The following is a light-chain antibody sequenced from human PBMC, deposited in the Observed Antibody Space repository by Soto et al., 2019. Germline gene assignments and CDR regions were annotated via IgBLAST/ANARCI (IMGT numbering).Light chain of an antibody. CDR2: DVT. J-gene: IGLJ1*01. CDR1: SSDVGGYNY. Sequence: QSALTQPASVSGSPGQSITISCTGTSSDVGGYNYVSWYQQEPGKAPKLMIYDVTYRPSGVFNRFSGSKSDNTASLTISGLQAEDEADYYCSSYTGSTSYVFGTGTKVTVL. V-gene: IGLV2-14*01. CDR3: SSYTGSTSYV.